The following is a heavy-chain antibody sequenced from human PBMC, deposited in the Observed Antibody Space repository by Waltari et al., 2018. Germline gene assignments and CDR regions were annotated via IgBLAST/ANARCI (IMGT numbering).Heavy chain of an antibody. D-gene: IGHD6-13*01. V-gene: IGHV4-39*01. CDR2: IYYSGST. CDR3: ARKGIAAAVDI. J-gene: IGHJ3*02. CDR1: GGSISSSSYY. Sequence: QLQLQESGPGLVKPSETLSLTCTVSGGSISSSSYYWGWIRQPPGKWLEWIGSIYYSGSTYYNPSLKSRVTISVDTSKNQFSLKLSSVTAADTAVYYCARKGIAAAVDIWGQGTMVTVSS.